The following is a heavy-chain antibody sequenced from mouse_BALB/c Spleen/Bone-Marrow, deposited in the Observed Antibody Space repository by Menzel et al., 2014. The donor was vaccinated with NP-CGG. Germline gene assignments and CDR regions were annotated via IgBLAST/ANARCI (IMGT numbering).Heavy chain of an antibody. Sequence: EVQLVESGPELVKPGASVKMSCKASGYTFTSYVMHWVKQKPGQGLEWIGYINPYNDGTKYNEKFKGKATLTSDKSSSTAYMELSSLTSEDSAAYYCTRGVYYDYDEGAMDYWGQGSSVTDSS. CDR1: GYTFTSYV. J-gene: IGHJ4*01. CDR3: TRGVYYDYDEGAMDY. V-gene: IGHV1-14*01. CDR2: INPYNDGT. D-gene: IGHD2-4*01.